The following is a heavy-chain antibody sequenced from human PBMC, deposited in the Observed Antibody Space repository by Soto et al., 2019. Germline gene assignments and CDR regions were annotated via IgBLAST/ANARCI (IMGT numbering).Heavy chain of an antibody. CDR3: VKEANELSFDY. D-gene: IGHD3-16*02. Sequence: QVQLVESGGGVVQPGGSLRLSCAASGFTFRSYGMHWVRQAPGKGLEWVTAVSYDGSNEYYADSVKGRFTISRDNSKNTLYLQMNSLRAEDTAVYHCVKEANELSFDYWGQGTLVTLSS. J-gene: IGHJ4*02. CDR2: VSYDGSNE. CDR1: GFTFRSYG. V-gene: IGHV3-30*18.